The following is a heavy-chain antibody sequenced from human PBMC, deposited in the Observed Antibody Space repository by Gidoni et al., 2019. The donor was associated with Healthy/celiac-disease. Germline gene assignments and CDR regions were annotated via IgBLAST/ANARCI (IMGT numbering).Heavy chain of an antibody. V-gene: IGHV1-18*04. Sequence: QLQLVQSGADVQNPGASVKVSCKASCYPFTRYGISWVLQAPGQGLEWMGWISAYNGNTNYAKKLQGRVTMTTDTTTSTAYMELRSLRSDETAVYYCARELRWFGELLSTFDYWGQGTLVTVSS. D-gene: IGHD3-10*01. CDR1: CYPFTRYG. CDR2: ISAYNGNT. CDR3: ARELRWFGELLSTFDY. J-gene: IGHJ4*02.